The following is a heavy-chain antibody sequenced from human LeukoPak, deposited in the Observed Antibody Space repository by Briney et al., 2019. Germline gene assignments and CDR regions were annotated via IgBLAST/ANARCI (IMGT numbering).Heavy chain of an antibody. CDR2: IIPIFGTA. CDR1: GGTFSSYA. CDR3: ATGNPGDGYNNFDY. J-gene: IGHJ4*02. D-gene: IGHD5-24*01. V-gene: IGHV1-69*05. Sequence: SVKVSCKASGGTFSSYAISWVRQAPGQGLEWMGGIIPIFGTANYAQKFQGRVTITTDESTSTAYMELSSLRSEDTAVYYCATGNPGDGYNNFDYWGQGTLVTVSS.